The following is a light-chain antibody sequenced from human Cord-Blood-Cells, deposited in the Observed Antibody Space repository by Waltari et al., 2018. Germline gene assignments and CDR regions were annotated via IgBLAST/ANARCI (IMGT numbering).Light chain of an antibody. CDR1: QSVLYSSNNKNY. CDR2: WAS. CDR3: QQYYSTPLT. Sequence: DIVMTQSPDSRAVSLGERATITCNSSQSVLYSSNNKNYLAWHQQKPGQPPKLLIYWASTRESGVPDRFSGSGSGTDFTLTISSLQAEDVAVYYCQQYYSTPLTFGGGTKVEIK. J-gene: IGKJ4*01. V-gene: IGKV4-1*01.